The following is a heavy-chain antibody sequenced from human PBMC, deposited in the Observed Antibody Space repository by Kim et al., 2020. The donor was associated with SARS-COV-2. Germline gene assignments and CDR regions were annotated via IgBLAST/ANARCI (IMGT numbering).Heavy chain of an antibody. CDR2: MSDSGTSI. Sequence: GGSLRLSCAASGFTFSSHSINWVRQAPGKGLEWVSYMSDSGTSIYYADSVKGRFTLSRDNAKNSLYLQMNSLRDEDTAVYYCARAGRSVVGVAASNYYYYGMDVWGPGTTVTVSS. V-gene: IGHV3-48*02. J-gene: IGHJ6*02. CDR3: ARAGRSVVGVAASNYYYYGMDV. CDR1: GFTFSSHS. D-gene: IGHD2-15*01.